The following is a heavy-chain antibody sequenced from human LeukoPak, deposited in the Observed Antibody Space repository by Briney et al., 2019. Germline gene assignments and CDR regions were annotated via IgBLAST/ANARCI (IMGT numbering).Heavy chain of an antibody. D-gene: IGHD1-26*01. CDR2: INHSGST. V-gene: IGHV4-34*01. J-gene: IGHJ4*02. CDR3: ARGRGGSYYDY. Sequence: SETLSLTCAVYGGSFSGYYWSWIRQPPGKGLEWIGEINHSGSTNYNPSLKSRVTISVDTSKNQFSLKLSSVTAADTAVYYCARGRGGSYYDYWGQGILVTVSS. CDR1: GGSFSGYY.